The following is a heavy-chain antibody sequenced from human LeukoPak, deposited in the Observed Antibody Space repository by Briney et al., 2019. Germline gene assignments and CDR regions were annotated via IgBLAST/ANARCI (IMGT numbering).Heavy chain of an antibody. CDR3: ARRAQRYVEWSRKTYYFDY. J-gene: IGHJ4*02. D-gene: IGHD3-3*01. CDR2: INPSDGSS. V-gene: IGHV1-46*01. Sequence: ASVEVSCKASGYTFSSYYIHWVRQAPGQGLEWMGIINPSDGSSNYAQNFQGRVTMTRDTSTSTVYMRLSSLRSDDTAVYYCARRAQRYVEWSRKTYYFDYWGQGTLVTVSS. CDR1: GYTFSSYY.